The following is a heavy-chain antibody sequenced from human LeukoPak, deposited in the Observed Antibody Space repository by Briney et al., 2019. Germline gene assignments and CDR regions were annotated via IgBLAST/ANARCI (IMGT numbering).Heavy chain of an antibody. V-gene: IGHV4-59*02. J-gene: IGHJ4*02. CDR2: IYYSGST. CDR3: ASGYYGILTGYYAGDY. D-gene: IGHD3-9*01. CDR1: GGSVSSYY. Sequence: SETLSLTCTVSGGSVSSYYWSWIRQPPGEGLEWIGYIYYSGSTNYNPSLKSRVTISVDTSKSQFSLKLSSVTAADTAMYYCASGYYGILTGYYAGDYWGQGTLVTVSS.